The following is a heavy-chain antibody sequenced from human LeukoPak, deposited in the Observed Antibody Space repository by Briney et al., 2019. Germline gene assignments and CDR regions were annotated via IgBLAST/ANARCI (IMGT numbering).Heavy chain of an antibody. J-gene: IGHJ1*01. CDR2: IYYSGRT. D-gene: IGHD3-22*01. V-gene: IGHV4-39*01. CDR1: GDSVSRSDSY. Sequence: SETLSLTCSVSGDSVSRSDSYWDWIRQPPGKGLEWIGTIYYSGRTYYSPSLKSRVTMSVDPSNTQFSLNLRSVTAADTALYYCARRRYYDGSGYLEWGQGTLLSVSS. CDR3: ARRRYYDGSGYLE.